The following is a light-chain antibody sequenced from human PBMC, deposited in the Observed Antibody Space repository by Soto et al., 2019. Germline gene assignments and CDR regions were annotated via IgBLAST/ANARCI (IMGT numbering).Light chain of an antibody. CDR1: SSDVGGYNY. V-gene: IGLV2-8*01. Sequence: QSALTQPPSASGSPGQSVTISCTGTSSDVGGYNYVSWYQQHPGKAPKFMIYEVSKRPSGVPDRFSGSKSGNTASLTVSGLQAEDEAHYYCSSYAGSNNVIFGGGTKLTVL. CDR2: EVS. J-gene: IGLJ2*01. CDR3: SSYAGSNNVI.